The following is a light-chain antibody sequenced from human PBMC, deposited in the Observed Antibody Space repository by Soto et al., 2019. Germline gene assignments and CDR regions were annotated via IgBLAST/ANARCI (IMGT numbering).Light chain of an antibody. Sequence: QSVLTQPPSASGTPGQRVTISCSGRSSNIGSNTVNWYQQLPGTAPKLLIYSNNQRPSGVPDRFSGAKSGTSASLAISGLQSEDEADYDCAAWDDSLNGYVFGTGTKLPVL. CDR3: AAWDDSLNGYV. CDR2: SNN. J-gene: IGLJ1*01. V-gene: IGLV1-44*01. CDR1: SSNIGSNT.